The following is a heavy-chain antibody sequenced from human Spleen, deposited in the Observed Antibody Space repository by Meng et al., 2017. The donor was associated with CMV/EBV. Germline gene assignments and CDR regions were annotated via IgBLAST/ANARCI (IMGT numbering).Heavy chain of an antibody. Sequence: SETLSLTCTVSGGSVSSDSYYWSWIRQPPGKGLESIGFIHYSGSTNYNPSLMSRVTISLDTSKNQFSLKLSSVTAADTAVYYCATSPGYPREFGYWGQGTLVTVSS. J-gene: IGHJ4*02. CDR2: IHYSGST. CDR3: ATSPGYPREFGY. CDR1: GGSVSSDSYY. V-gene: IGHV4-61*01. D-gene: IGHD3-10*01.